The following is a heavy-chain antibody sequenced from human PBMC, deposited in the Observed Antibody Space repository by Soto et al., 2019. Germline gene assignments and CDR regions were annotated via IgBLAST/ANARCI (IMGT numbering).Heavy chain of an antibody. Sequence: QVQLQESGPGLVKPSETLSLTCTVSGGSVSSGSYYWSWIRQPPGQGLEWIGYIYYSGSTNYNPSLKSRVTISVDTSKNQFSLKLSSVTAADTAVYYCARISGYSYGLPPYFDYWGQGTLVTVSS. CDR1: GGSVSSGSYY. D-gene: IGHD5-18*01. V-gene: IGHV4-61*01. CDR3: ARISGYSYGLPPYFDY. CDR2: IYYSGST. J-gene: IGHJ4*02.